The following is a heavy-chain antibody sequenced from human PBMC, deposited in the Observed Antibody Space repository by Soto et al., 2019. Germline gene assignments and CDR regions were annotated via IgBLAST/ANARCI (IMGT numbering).Heavy chain of an antibody. Sequence: QVQLVESGGGVVQPGRSLRLSCAASGFTFSNYDMHWVRQAPGKGLEWVAGIAYDGSNRNYGGSVEGRLAISRDSSKNTLYAQMNSLRIEDSAVYFCVRGIAGGWDLWGQGTLVTVSS. CDR1: GFTFSNYD. V-gene: IGHV3-30*09. CDR3: VRGIAGGWDL. J-gene: IGHJ1*01. D-gene: IGHD1-26*01. CDR2: IAYDGSNR.